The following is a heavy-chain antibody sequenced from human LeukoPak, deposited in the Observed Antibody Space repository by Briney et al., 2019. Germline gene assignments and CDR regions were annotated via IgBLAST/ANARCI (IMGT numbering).Heavy chain of an antibody. CDR1: GFTFSSYG. CDR3: ANPSEGSSGYQPAH. V-gene: IGHV3-30*02. J-gene: IGHJ4*02. CDR2: IWYDGSNK. D-gene: IGHD3-22*01. Sequence: GGSLRLSCAASGFTFSSYGMHWVRQAPGKGLEWVAVIWYDGSNKYYADSVKGRFTISRDNSKNTLYLQMNSLRAEDTAVYYCANPSEGSSGYQPAHWGQGTLVTVSS.